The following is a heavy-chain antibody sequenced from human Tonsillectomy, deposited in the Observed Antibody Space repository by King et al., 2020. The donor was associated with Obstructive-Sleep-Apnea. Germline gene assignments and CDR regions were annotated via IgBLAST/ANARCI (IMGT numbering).Heavy chain of an antibody. CDR2: MSYDGSDK. Sequence: VQLVESGGGVVQPGRSLRLSCAASGFTFNNYGIHWVRQTPGKGLEWVALMSYDGSDKYYADSVKGRFTISRDNSKNTLYLQMNSLRNEDTAGYYCAKEVASDCTTNNRWYFDLGGRGTLVSASS. CDR1: GFTFNNYG. V-gene: IGHV3-30*18. J-gene: IGHJ2*01. D-gene: IGHD2-8*01. CDR3: AKEVASDCTTNNRWYFDL.